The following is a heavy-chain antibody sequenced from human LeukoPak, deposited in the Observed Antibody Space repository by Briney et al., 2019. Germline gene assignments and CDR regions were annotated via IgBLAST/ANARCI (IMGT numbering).Heavy chain of an antibody. D-gene: IGHD3-3*01. J-gene: IGHJ5*02. CDR2: ITPSDGGT. CDR1: GYSFTSYC. V-gene: IGHV1-46*01. Sequence: ASVKVSCKASGYSFTSYCMHWARQAPGQGLEWMGMITPSDGGTTYAQKFQGRVTMTRDTSTSTVYMELSSLRSEDTAIYFCARDPTVITSSRITIFGVVKSPHNWFDPWGQGTLVTVSS. CDR3: ARDPTVITSSRITIFGVVKSPHNWFDP.